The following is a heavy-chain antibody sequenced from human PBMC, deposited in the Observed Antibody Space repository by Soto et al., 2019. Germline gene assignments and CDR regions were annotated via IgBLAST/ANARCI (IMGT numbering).Heavy chain of an antibody. CDR1: GGSIGTTTSY. CDR2: IYYSGSP. J-gene: IGHJ4*02. CDR3: ARRRRDGPFAY. Sequence: QLQLQESGPGLVKPSETLSLTCTVSGGSIGTTTSYWDWIRKPPGKGLECIGSIYYSGSPYYNTSLKSRVSTPVDKSKKRFSLKLSSVAAADTAVYDCARRRRDGPFAYWGQGTLVTVSS. V-gene: IGHV4-39*01.